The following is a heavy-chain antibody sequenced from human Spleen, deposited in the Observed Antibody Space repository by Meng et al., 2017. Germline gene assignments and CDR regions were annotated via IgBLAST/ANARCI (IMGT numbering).Heavy chain of an antibody. V-gene: IGHV1-69*06. Sequence: QVQLVQAGAEGKKPGSSVKVSCKASGGTFSSYAISWVRQAPGQGLEWMGGIIPIFGTANYAQKFQGRVTITADKSTSTAYMELSSLRSEDTAVYYCARAYYYDSSGPNWFDPWGQGTLVTVSS. J-gene: IGHJ5*02. CDR3: ARAYYYDSSGPNWFDP. CDR1: GGTFSSYA. CDR2: IIPIFGTA. D-gene: IGHD3-22*01.